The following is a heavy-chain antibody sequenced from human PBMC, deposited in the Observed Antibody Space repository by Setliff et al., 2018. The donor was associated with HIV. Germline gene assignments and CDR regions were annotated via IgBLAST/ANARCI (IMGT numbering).Heavy chain of an antibody. CDR1: GYSISSGHY. Sequence: SETLSLTCAVSGYSISSGHYWGWIRQPPGKGLEWIGSIYHSGSTYYNPSLKSRVTISVDTSKNQFSLKLSSVTAADTAVYYCARLSPQYSGYDSGAFGYWGQGTLVTVSS. V-gene: IGHV4-38-2*01. CDR2: IYHSGST. CDR3: ARLSPQYSGYDSGAFGY. J-gene: IGHJ4*02. D-gene: IGHD5-12*01.